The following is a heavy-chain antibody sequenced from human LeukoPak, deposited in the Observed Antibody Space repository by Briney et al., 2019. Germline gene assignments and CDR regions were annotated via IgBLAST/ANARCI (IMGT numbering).Heavy chain of an antibody. J-gene: IGHJ4*02. CDR1: GGSISSSSYY. CDR3: ARGKQQLVRRPLGY. Sequence: SETLSLTCTVSGGSISSSSYYWGWIRQPPGKGLEWIGEINHSGSTNYNPSLKSRVTISVDTSKNQFSLKLSSVTAADTAVYYCARGKQQLVRRPLGYWGQGTLVTVSS. CDR2: INHSGST. D-gene: IGHD6-13*01. V-gene: IGHV4-39*07.